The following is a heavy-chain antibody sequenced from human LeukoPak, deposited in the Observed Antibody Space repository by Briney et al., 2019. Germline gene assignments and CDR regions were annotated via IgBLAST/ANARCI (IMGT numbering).Heavy chain of an antibody. CDR3: ARGHWGSRDAFDI. V-gene: IGHV1-8*02. Sequence: ASVKVSCKASGGTFSSYAINWVRQATGQGLEWMGRMNPNSGNTGYAQKFQGRVTMTRNTSISTAYMELSSLRSEDTAVYYCARGHWGSRDAFDIWGQGTMVTVSS. CDR1: GGTFSSYA. D-gene: IGHD7-27*01. CDR2: MNPNSGNT. J-gene: IGHJ3*02.